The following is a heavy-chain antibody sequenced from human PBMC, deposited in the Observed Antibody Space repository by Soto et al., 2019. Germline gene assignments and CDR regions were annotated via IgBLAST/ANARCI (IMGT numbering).Heavy chain of an antibody. D-gene: IGHD3-3*02. V-gene: IGHV1-2*02. CDR2: INPNSGGT. J-gene: IGHJ5*02. CDR3: AAFDPGPMGFDP. Sequence: ASVKVSCKASGYTFTGYYMHWVRQAPGQGLEWMGWINPNSGGTNYAQKFQCRVTMTRDTSISTAYMELSRLRSDDTAVYYCAAFDPGPMGFDPWGQGTLVTVSS. CDR1: GYTFTGYY.